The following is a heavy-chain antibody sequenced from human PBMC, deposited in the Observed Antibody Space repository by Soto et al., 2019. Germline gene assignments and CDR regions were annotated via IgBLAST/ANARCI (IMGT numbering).Heavy chain of an antibody. CDR2: ISGSGGRT. V-gene: IGHV3-23*01. CDR1: GFPFSSYA. Sequence: GGSLRLSCVASGFPFSSYAMSWVRQTPGKGLEWVSGISGSGGRTYYADSVKGRLTISRDNSNNTLSLQMHILRVEDTAVYFCAKGGYYSLFDIWGQGTMVTVSS. J-gene: IGHJ3*02. CDR3: AKGGYYSLFDI. D-gene: IGHD3-16*01.